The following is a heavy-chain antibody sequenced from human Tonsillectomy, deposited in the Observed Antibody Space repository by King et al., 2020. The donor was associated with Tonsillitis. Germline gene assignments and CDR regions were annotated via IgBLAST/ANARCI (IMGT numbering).Heavy chain of an antibody. CDR2: INHSGST. CDR3: ARGGEYYCGSGSYSPANWFDP. V-gene: IGHV4-34*01. J-gene: IGHJ5*02. CDR1: GGSFSGYY. D-gene: IGHD3-10*01. Sequence: VQLQQWGAGLLKPSETLSLTCAVYGGSFSGYYWTWIRQPPGKGLEWIGEINHSGSTNYNPSLKSRVTISVDTSKNQFSLKLSSVTAADTAVYYGARGGEYYCGSGSYSPANWFDPWGQGTLVTVSS.